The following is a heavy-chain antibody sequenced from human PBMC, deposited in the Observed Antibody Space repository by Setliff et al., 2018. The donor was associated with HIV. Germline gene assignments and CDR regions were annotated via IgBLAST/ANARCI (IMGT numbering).Heavy chain of an antibody. CDR3: ARDYYDSSGYIFFPGLPDY. CDR1: GYIFTSYG. CDR2: INPNSGGT. Sequence: GASVKVSCKASGYIFTSYGISWVRQAPGQGLEWMGWINPNSGGTNYAQKFQGRVTMTRDTSISTAYMELSRLRSDDTAVYYCARDYYDSSGYIFFPGLPDYWGQGTLVTSPQ. J-gene: IGHJ4*02. V-gene: IGHV1-2*02. D-gene: IGHD3-22*01.